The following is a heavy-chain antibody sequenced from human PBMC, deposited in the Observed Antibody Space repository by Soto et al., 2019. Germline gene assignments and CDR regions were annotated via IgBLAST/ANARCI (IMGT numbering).Heavy chain of an antibody. CDR3: ARVSAADGIRPDY. CDR1: GGSISSYY. J-gene: IGHJ4*02. D-gene: IGHD6-13*01. Sequence: QVQLQESGPGLVKPSETLSLTCTVSGGSISSYYWSWIRQPPGKGLEWIGYIYYSGSTNYNPSLKSRVTISVDTSKNQFSLKLSSVTAADTAVYYCARVSAADGIRPDYWGQGTLVTVSS. CDR2: IYYSGST. V-gene: IGHV4-59*01.